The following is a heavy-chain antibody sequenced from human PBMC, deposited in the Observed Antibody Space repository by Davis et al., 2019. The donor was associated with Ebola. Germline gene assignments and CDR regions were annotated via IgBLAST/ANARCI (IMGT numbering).Heavy chain of an antibody. CDR3: ARHKGRVRYYGMDV. V-gene: IGHV4-59*08. Sequence: SETLSLTCTVSGGSISSYYWSWIRQPPRKGLEWIGYIYYSGSTNYNPSLKSRVTISVDTSKNQFSLKLSSVTAADTAVYYCARHKGRVRYYGMDVWGQGTTVTVSS. CDR1: GGSISSYY. J-gene: IGHJ6*02. CDR2: IYYSGST.